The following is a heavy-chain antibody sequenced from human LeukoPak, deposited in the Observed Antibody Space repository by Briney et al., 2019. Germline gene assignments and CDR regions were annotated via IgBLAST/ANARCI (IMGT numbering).Heavy chain of an antibody. CDR3: AREYRHFYCSSTSCYSNSWFDP. D-gene: IGHD2-2*02. CDR1: GFTFDDHG. CDR2: INWSGGST. J-gene: IGHJ5*02. Sequence: GGSLRLSCAASGFTFDDHGMSWVRQAPGKGLEWVSGINWSGGSTGYADSVKGRFTISRDNSKNTLYLQMNSLRAEDTAVYYCAREYRHFYCSSTSCYSNSWFDPWGQGTLVTVSS. V-gene: IGHV3-20*04.